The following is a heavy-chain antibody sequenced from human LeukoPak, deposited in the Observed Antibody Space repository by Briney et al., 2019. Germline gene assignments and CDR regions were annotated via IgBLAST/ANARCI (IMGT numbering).Heavy chain of an antibody. J-gene: IGHJ4*02. CDR3: AREGFLEWLAYDY. Sequence: KAGGSLRLSCAASGFTFSSYSMNWVRQAPGKGLEWVSSISSSSYIYYADSVKGRFTISRDNAKNSLYLQMNSLRAEDTAVYYCAREGFLEWLAYDYWGQGTLVTVSS. CDR1: GFTFSSYS. V-gene: IGHV3-21*01. D-gene: IGHD3-3*01. CDR2: ISSSSYI.